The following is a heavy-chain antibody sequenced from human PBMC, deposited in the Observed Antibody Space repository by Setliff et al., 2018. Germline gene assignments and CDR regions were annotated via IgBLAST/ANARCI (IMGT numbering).Heavy chain of an antibody. Sequence: PSETLSLTCAVYGGSFSGYYWSWIRQPPGKGLEWIGEINHSGSTNYNPSLKSRVTISVDTSKNQFSLKLSSVTAADTAVYYCARRYNFWSGEFDYWGQGTLVTV. CDR3: ARRYNFWSGEFDY. CDR1: GGSFSGYY. J-gene: IGHJ4*02. V-gene: IGHV4-34*01. CDR2: INHSGST. D-gene: IGHD3-3*01.